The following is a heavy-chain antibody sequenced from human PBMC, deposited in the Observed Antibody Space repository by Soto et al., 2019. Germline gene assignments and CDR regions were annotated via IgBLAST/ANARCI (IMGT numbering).Heavy chain of an antibody. Sequence: LRLSCAASGFTFSSYWMSWVRQAPGKGLEWVANIKQDGSEKYYVDSVKGRFTISRDNAKNSLYLQMNSLRAEDTAVYYCAREPRAFYYDSSGYSRYWYFDLWGRGTLVTVSS. CDR2: IKQDGSEK. J-gene: IGHJ2*01. V-gene: IGHV3-7*01. CDR1: GFTFSSYW. D-gene: IGHD3-22*01. CDR3: AREPRAFYYDSSGYSRYWYFDL.